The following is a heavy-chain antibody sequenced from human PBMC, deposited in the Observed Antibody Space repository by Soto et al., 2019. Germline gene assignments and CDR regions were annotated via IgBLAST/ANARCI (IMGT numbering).Heavy chain of an antibody. CDR1: GGSISSSSYY. J-gene: IGHJ5*02. CDR3: AADKVPTDPYKWVDP. V-gene: IGHV4-39*02. CDR2: IYYSGST. D-gene: IGHD2-2*01. Sequence: SETLSLTCTVSGGSISSSSYYWGWIRQPPGKGLEWIGSIYYSGSTYYNPSLKSRVTMTTDMSTSTAYMELNSLSSEDTAVYYCAADKVPTDPYKWVDPWGQGTPVTVSS.